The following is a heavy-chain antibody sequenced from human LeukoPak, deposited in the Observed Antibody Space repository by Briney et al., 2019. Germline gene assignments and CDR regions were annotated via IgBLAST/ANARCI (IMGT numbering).Heavy chain of an antibody. J-gene: IGHJ4*02. CDR3: ARDPGDYGDLPPDY. CDR1: GFTFSSYW. Sequence: GGSLRLSCAASGFTFSSYWMSWVRQAPGKGLEWVANIKQDGSEKYYVDSVKGRFTISRDNAKNSLYLQMNSLRAEDTAVYYCARDPGDYGDLPPDYWGQGTLVTVSS. V-gene: IGHV3-7*01. D-gene: IGHD4-17*01. CDR2: IKQDGSEK.